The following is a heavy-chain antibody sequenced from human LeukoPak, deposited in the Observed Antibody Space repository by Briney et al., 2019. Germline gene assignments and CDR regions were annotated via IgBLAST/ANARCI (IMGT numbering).Heavy chain of an antibody. D-gene: IGHD1-26*01. V-gene: IGHV4-34*01. J-gene: IGHJ4*02. Sequence: SETLSLTCAVYGGSFSDYYWTWIRQPPGKGLEWIGEINHSGSTNYNPSLKSRVTISVDTSKNQFSLKLSSVTAADTAVYYCATTQWDQPFDYWGQGTLVTVSS. CDR2: INHSGST. CDR1: GGSFSDYY. CDR3: ATTQWDQPFDY.